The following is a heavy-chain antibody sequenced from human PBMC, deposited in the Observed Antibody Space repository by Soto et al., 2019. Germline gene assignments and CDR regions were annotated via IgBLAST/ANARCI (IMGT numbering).Heavy chain of an antibody. CDR3: ATTGDGYGNSAKADY. V-gene: IGHV1-69*01. CDR2: IIPIFGTA. Sequence: QVQLVQSGAEVKKPGSSVKVSCKASGGTFSSYAISWVRQAPGQGLEWMGGIIPIFGTANYAQKFQGRVTITADESTSTAYMELSSLRSEDTAVYYCATTGDGYGNSAKADYWFQGTLVTVSS. CDR1: GGTFSSYA. J-gene: IGHJ4*02. D-gene: IGHD5-12*01.